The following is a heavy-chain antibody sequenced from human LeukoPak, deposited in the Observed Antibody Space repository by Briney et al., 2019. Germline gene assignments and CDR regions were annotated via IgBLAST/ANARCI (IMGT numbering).Heavy chain of an antibody. V-gene: IGHV1-18*01. Sequence: ASVKVSCKASGYTFTSYGISWVRQAPGQGLEWMGWISAYNGNTNYAQKLQGRVTMTTDTSTSTAYMELRSLRSDDTAVYYCARDNIRVSAGNWNDYWGQGTLVTVSS. CDR3: ARDNIRVSAGNWNDY. D-gene: IGHD6-13*01. CDR1: GYTFTSYG. CDR2: ISAYNGNT. J-gene: IGHJ4*02.